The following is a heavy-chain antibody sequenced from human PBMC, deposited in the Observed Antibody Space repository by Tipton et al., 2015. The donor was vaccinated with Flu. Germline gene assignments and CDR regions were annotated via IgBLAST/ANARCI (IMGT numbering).Heavy chain of an antibody. Sequence: TLSLTCSVSGASISSGGYSWSWIRQPPGKGLEWVGYIYHSGTTYYNPSLKSRVIISGDRSKNQFSLKLSSVTAADTATYYCASRFLGHGGFDSWGQGTLVTVST. D-gene: IGHD3-3*01. CDR2: IYHSGTT. V-gene: IGHV4-30-2*01. J-gene: IGHJ4*02. CDR3: ASRFLGHGGFDS. CDR1: GASISSGGYS.